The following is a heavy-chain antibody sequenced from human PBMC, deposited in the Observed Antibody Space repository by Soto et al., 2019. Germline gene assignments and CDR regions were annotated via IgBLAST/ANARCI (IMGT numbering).Heavy chain of an antibody. CDR1: VGTFSDYA. D-gene: IGHD5-12*01. Sequence: SVKVSCKTSVGTFSDYAISWVRQAPGQGLQWMGGIVPLFRTTNYAQKFKGRVTITADTSTYKVYMELSGLRCGDTAVYYCARGGYSRTWSNLLDRSGLDVWGQGTTVTVTS. CDR3: ARGGYSRTWSNLLDRSGLDV. V-gene: IGHV1-69*06. J-gene: IGHJ6*02. CDR2: IVPLFRTT.